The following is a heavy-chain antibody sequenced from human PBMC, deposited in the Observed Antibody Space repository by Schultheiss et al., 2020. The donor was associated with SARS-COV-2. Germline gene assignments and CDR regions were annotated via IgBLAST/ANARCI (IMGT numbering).Heavy chain of an antibody. D-gene: IGHD4-11*01. J-gene: IGHJ6*02. CDR3: ARYTVTTPLPYYYYYGMDV. CDR2: IKQDGSEK. V-gene: IGHV3-7*01. Sequence: ETLSLTCAVSGGSISSSNWWSWVRQPPGKGLEWVANIKQDGSEKYYVDSVKGRFTISRDNAKNSLYLQMNSLRAEDTAVYYCARYTVTTPLPYYYYYGMDVWGQGTTVTVSS. CDR1: GGSISSSNW.